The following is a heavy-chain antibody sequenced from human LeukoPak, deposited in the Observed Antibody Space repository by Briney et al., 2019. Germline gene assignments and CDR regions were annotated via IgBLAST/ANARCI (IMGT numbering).Heavy chain of an antibody. D-gene: IGHD4-23*01. CDR1: GFTFSSYG. V-gene: IGHV3-30*02. Sequence: AGGSLRLSCAASGFTFSSYGMHWVRRAPGKGLEWVAFIRYDGSNKYYADSVKGRFTISRDNSKNTLYLQMNSLRAEDTAVYYCAKVATVVSLQIDYWGQGTLVTVSS. CDR3: AKVATVVSLQIDY. J-gene: IGHJ4*02. CDR2: IRYDGSNK.